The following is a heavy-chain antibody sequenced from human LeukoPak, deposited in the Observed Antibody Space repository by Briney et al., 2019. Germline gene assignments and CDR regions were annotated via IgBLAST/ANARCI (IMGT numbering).Heavy chain of an antibody. CDR2: IHYSGSA. D-gene: IGHD4-23*01. V-gene: IGHV4-61*01. CDR1: GGSISSTSYY. CDR3: ARDMGAPDYGSYSVDY. J-gene: IGHJ4*02. Sequence: SETLSLTCTVSGGSISSTSYYWSWIRQPPGRGLEWIAYIHYSGSAAYNPSLKSRVTISRDMSTNQFSLKMNSVTAADTAVYFCARDMGAPDYGSYSVDYWGQGTLVTVSS.